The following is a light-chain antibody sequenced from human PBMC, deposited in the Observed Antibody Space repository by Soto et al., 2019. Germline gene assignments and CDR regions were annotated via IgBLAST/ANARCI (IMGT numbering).Light chain of an antibody. CDR3: SSYTSSHTYV. CDR1: SSDVGGYNY. CDR2: DVT. Sequence: ALTQPASVSGSPGQSITISCTGTSSDVGGYNYVSWYQHHPGKAPKLMIYDVTNRPSGVSNRFSGSKSGNTASLTISGLQAEDEADYYCSSYTSSHTYVFGTGTKLTVL. J-gene: IGLJ1*01. V-gene: IGLV2-14*01.